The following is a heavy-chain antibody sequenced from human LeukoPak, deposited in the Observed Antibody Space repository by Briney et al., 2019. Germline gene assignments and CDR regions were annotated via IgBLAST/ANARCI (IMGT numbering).Heavy chain of an antibody. J-gene: IGHJ4*02. CDR3: ARRWELQY. CDR2: ISSSSSTI. D-gene: IGHD1-26*01. Sequence: GGSLRLSCAASGFTFSSYSMNWVRQAPGKGLEWVSYISSSSSTIYYADPVKGRFTISRDNAKNSLYLQMNRLRAEDTAVYYCARRWELQYWGQGTLVTVSS. V-gene: IGHV3-48*01. CDR1: GFTFSSYS.